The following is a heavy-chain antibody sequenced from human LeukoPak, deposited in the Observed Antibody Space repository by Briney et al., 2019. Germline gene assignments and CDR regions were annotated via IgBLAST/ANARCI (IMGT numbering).Heavy chain of an antibody. CDR1: GGSISSSSYY. CDR3: ARHKTYYGSSGSFDY. CDR2: IYYSGST. Sequence: SETLSLTCTVSGGSISSSSYYWGWIRQPPGKGLEWIGSIYYSGSTYYNPSLKSRVTISVDTSKNQFSLKLSSVTAADTAVYYCARHKTYYGSSGSFDYWGQGTLVTV. J-gene: IGHJ4*02. D-gene: IGHD3-22*01. V-gene: IGHV4-39*01.